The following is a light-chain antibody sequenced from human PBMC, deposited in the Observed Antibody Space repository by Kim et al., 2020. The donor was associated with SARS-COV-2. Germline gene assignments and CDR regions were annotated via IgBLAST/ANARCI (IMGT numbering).Light chain of an antibody. V-gene: IGLV3-21*04. Sequence: SYELTQPPSVSVAPGKTARITCGGNNIGSKSVYWYQQKPGQAPVLVIYYDSDRPSGIPERFSGSNSGNTATLTISRVEAGDEADYYCQVWDSSSDRNYVFGTGTKVTVL. CDR2: YDS. CDR3: QVWDSSSDRNYV. CDR1: NIGSKS. J-gene: IGLJ1*01.